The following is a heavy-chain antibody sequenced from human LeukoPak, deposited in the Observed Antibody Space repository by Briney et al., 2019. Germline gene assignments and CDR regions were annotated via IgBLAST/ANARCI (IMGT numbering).Heavy chain of an antibody. D-gene: IGHD2/OR15-2a*01. CDR2: IYYSGST. CDR3: ARGRYYYY. V-gene: IGHV4-31*03. J-gene: IGHJ4*02. Sequence: SQTLSLTCTVCGGSISSGGYYWRWIRQQRGKGPEWIGYIYYSGSTYYHPALKSRVTITVYTDKNEFSQKLSSVTAADTAVYYCARGRYYYYWGQGTLVTVSS. CDR1: GGSISSGGYY.